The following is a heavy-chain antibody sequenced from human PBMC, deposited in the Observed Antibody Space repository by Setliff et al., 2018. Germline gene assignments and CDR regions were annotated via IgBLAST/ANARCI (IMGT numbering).Heavy chain of an antibody. CDR1: DGSISTYY. V-gene: IGHV4-59*08. CDR2: IHHSGST. D-gene: IGHD3-22*01. J-gene: IGHJ6*03. Sequence: KPSETLSLTCTVSDGSISTYYWSWIRQPPGKRLEWIGFIHHSGSTHYNPSLKSRVTITVDTSKNQFSLKLNSVTAADTAVYYCARLSPAYYSDSSGYLYDTPPYMDVLGTGTTVTVFS. CDR3: ARLSPAYYSDSSGYLYDTPPYMDV.